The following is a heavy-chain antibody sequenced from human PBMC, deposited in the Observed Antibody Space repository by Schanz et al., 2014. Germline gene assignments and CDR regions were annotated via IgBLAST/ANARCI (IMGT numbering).Heavy chain of an antibody. CDR1: GYTFSSYG. CDR3: ARDQSPYTNSSDVRYFDY. CDR2: IIPILGIA. Sequence: QVQVVQSGAEVKKPGASVKVSCKASGYTFSSYGITWVRQAPGQGLEWMGRIIPILGIANYAQNFQGRVTITADKSTSTAYMELTSLRSEDTAVYYCARDQSPYTNSSDVRYFDYWGQGSLVTVSS. J-gene: IGHJ4*02. V-gene: IGHV1-69*04. D-gene: IGHD6-6*01.